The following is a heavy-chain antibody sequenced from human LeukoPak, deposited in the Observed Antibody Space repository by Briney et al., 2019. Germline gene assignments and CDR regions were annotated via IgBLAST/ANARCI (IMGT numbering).Heavy chain of an antibody. V-gene: IGHV3-21*01. CDR3: ARGDSSGWLLDRYYYYGMDV. D-gene: IGHD6-19*01. CDR2: ISSSSSYI. J-gene: IGHJ6*02. CDR1: GFTFSSYS. Sequence: PGGSLRLSCAASGFTFSSYSMNWVRQAPGKGLEWVSSISSSSSYIYYADSVKGRFTISRDNAKNSLYLQMNSLRAEDTAVYYCARGDSSGWLLDRYYYYGMDVWGQGTTVTVSS.